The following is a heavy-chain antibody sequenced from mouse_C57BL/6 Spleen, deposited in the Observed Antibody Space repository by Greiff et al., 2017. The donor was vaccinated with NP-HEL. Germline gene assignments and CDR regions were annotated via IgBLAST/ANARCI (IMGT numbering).Heavy chain of an antibody. D-gene: IGHD1-1*01. CDR3: ASSMSTVSMDY. Sequence: EVQLQQSGAELVKPGASVKLSCTASGFNIKDYYMHWVKQRTEQGLEWIGRIDPEDGETKYAPKFQGKATITAETTSNTSYLQLSSLTSEDTAVYYCASSMSTVSMDYWGQGTSVNVSS. V-gene: IGHV14-2*01. CDR1: GFNIKDYY. CDR2: IDPEDGET. J-gene: IGHJ4*01.